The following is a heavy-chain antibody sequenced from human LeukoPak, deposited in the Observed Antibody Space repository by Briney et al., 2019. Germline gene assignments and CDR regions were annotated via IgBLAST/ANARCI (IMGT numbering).Heavy chain of an antibody. CDR2: IWYDGSNK. CDR3: ARDGRSTWYEDS. Sequence: SGGSLRLSCAASGFTFSSYGMHWVRQAPGKGLEWVAVIWYDGSNKYYADSVKGRFTISRDNSKNTLYLQMNNLRAEDAAVYFCARDGRSTWYEDSWGQGTLVTVSS. D-gene: IGHD6-13*01. CDR1: GFTFSSYG. J-gene: IGHJ4*02. V-gene: IGHV3-33*01.